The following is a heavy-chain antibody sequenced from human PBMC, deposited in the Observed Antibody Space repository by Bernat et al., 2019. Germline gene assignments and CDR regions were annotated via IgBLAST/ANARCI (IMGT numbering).Heavy chain of an antibody. J-gene: IGHJ4*02. CDR2: IWYDGSNK. CDR1: GFTFSSYG. D-gene: IGHD2-15*01. V-gene: IGHV3-33*01. Sequence: QVQLVESGGGVVQPGRSLRLSCAASGFTFSSYGMHWVRQAPDKGLEWVAVIWYDGSNKYYADSVKGRFTISRDNSKNTLYLQMNSLRAEDTAVYYCARERGPYCSGGSCPFDYWGQGTLVTVSS. CDR3: ARERGPYCSGGSCPFDY.